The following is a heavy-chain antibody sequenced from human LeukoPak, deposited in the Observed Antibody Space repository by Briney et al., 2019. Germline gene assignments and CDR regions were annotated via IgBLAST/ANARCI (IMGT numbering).Heavy chain of an antibody. CDR3: ARVFVGYCSGGSCPWDY. CDR1: GFTFSSYS. V-gene: IGHV3-48*02. CDR2: ISSSSITI. D-gene: IGHD2-15*01. J-gene: IGHJ4*02. Sequence: GGSLRLSCAASGFTFSSYSMNWVRQAPGKGLEWVSYISSSSITIYYADSVKGRFTISRDNAKNSLYLQMNSLRDEDTAVYYCARVFVGYCSGGSCPWDYWGQGTLVTVSS.